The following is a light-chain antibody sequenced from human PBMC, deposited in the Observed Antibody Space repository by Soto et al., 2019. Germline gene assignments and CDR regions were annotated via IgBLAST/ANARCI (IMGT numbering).Light chain of an antibody. CDR1: QNITNN. J-gene: IGKJ5*01. V-gene: IGKV1-17*01. CDR2: HAS. Sequence: DIQMTQSPSSLSASIGDRVTITCQASQNITNNLSWYQQKPGKAPNIXIYHASKLEKGVTSRFSGSGSGTEFTLTISSLQPEDFATYYCLQHNSYPFTFGQGTRLEIK. CDR3: LQHNSYPFT.